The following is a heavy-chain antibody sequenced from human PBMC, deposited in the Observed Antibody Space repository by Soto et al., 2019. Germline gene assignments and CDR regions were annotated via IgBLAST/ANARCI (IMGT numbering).Heavy chain of an antibody. CDR3: ARRSMTIVRGVIRSHNGLDV. CDR1: GYSFTSHW. V-gene: IGHV5-51*01. J-gene: IGHJ6*02. D-gene: IGHD3-10*01. CDR2: IYPGDSDT. Sequence: GESLKISCKVSGYSFTSHWIGWVRQMPGKGLEWMGLIYPGDSDTRYSPSLQGQVTISADKSISTAYLQWSSLKTSDTAMYYCARRSMTIVRGVIRSHNGLDVWGQGTTVTVSS.